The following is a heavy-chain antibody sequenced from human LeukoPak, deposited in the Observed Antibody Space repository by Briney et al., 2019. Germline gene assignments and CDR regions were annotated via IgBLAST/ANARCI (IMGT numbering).Heavy chain of an antibody. V-gene: IGHV3-23*01. CDR1: GFTFSSSD. CDR3: AKDSGLVAIDY. Sequence: GGSLRLSCAASGFTFSSSDMSWVRQAPGQGLEWVSVISTSGDNTYYADSVKGRFTISGDNSKNTLYMQMNSLRAEDTAVYYCAKDSGLVAIDYWGQGALVTVSS. J-gene: IGHJ4*02. D-gene: IGHD5-12*01. CDR2: ISTSGDNT.